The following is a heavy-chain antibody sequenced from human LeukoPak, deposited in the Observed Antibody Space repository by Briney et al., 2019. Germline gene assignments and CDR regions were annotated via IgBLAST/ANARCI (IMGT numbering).Heavy chain of an antibody. CDR2: IYPGDSDT. V-gene: IGHV5-51*01. Sequence: GESLKISCKGSGYSFTSYWIGWVRQMPGKGLEWMGIIYPGDSDTRYSPSFQGQVTISADKSISTAYLQWSSLKASDTATYYCARQEWEDYGDYTRHFDYWGQGTLVTVSS. D-gene: IGHD4-17*01. J-gene: IGHJ4*02. CDR3: ARQEWEDYGDYTRHFDY. CDR1: GYSFTSYW.